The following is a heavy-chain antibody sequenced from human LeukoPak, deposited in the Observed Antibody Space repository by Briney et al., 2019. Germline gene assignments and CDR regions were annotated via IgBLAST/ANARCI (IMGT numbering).Heavy chain of an antibody. D-gene: IGHD2-21*02. CDR2: IYPGDSDT. CDR1: GYSFTSYW. CDR3: ASTPCFNCGGDPDAFDI. Sequence: GESLKISCKGSGYSFTSYWIGWVRQMPGKGLEWMGIIYPGDSDTRYSPSFQGQVTISADKSISTAYLQWSSLKASDTAMYYCASTPCFNCGGDPDAFDIWGQGTMVTVSS. V-gene: IGHV5-51*01. J-gene: IGHJ3*02.